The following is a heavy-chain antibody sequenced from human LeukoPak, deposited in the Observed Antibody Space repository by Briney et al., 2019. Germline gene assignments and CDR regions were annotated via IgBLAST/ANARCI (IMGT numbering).Heavy chain of an antibody. Sequence: GGSLRLSCAASGITFSGYYMSWIRQAPGKGLEWVSYIIGSGSAIFYADSVWGRFTISRDNAKNSLYLQMNSLRAEDTAVYYCARVRGYCSGGSCYGYYLDYWGQGTLVTVSS. CDR3: ARVRGYCSGGSCYGYYLDY. J-gene: IGHJ4*02. V-gene: IGHV3-11*01. CDR2: IIGSGSAI. CDR1: GITFSGYY. D-gene: IGHD2-15*01.